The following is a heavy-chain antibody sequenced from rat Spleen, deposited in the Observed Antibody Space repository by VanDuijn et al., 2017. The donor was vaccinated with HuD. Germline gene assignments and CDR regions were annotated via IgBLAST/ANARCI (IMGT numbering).Heavy chain of an antibody. J-gene: IGHJ2*01. CDR2: ISYDGSST. V-gene: IGHV5-7*01. CDR3: ARRHYGYTDYFDY. CDR1: GFTFSDYN. Sequence: EVQLVESGGGLVQPGRSLKLSCVASGFTFSDYNMAWVRQAPKKGLEWVATISYDGSSTYYRDSVKGRFTISRDNAKSTLSLQMDSLRSEDTATYYCARRHYGYTDYFDYWGQGVMVTVSS. D-gene: IGHD1-9*01.